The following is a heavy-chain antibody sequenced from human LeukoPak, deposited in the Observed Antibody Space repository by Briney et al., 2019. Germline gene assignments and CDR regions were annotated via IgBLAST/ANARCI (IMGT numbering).Heavy chain of an antibody. D-gene: IGHD2-2*01. CDR1: GYTFTSYY. Sequence: GASVKVSCKASGYTFTSYYMHWVRQAPGQGLEWMGIINPSGGSTSYAQKFQGRVTMTRDTSTSTVYMELSSLRSEDTAVYYCARNLRLGSLSYDWFDPWGQGTLVTVSS. J-gene: IGHJ5*02. CDR3: ARNLRLGSLSYDWFDP. V-gene: IGHV1-46*01. CDR2: INPSGGST.